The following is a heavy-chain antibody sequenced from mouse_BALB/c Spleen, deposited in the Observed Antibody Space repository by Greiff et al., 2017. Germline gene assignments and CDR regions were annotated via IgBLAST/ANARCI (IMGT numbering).Heavy chain of an antibody. Sequence: EVKVVESGGGLVQPGGSLKLSCAASGFTFSSYTMSWVRQTPEERLEWVAYISNGGGSTYYPDTVKGRFTISRDNAKNTLYLQMSSLKSEDTAMYYCERHEGLVSFAYWGQGTLVTVSA. V-gene: IGHV5-12-2*01. J-gene: IGHJ3*01. CDR1: GFTFSSYT. D-gene: IGHD2-10*02. CDR2: ISNGGGST. CDR3: ERHEGLVSFAY.